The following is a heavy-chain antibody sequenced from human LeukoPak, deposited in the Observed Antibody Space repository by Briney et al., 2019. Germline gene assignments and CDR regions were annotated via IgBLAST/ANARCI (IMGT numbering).Heavy chain of an antibody. J-gene: IGHJ4*02. D-gene: IGHD4-17*01. CDR3: ARDSRGLRISY. Sequence: TSETLSLTCTVSGGSISSYYWSWIRQPPGKGLEWIGEINHSGSTNYNPSLKSRVTISVDTSKNQFSLKLSSVTAADTAVYYCARDSRGLRISYWGQGTLVTVSS. CDR2: INHSGST. V-gene: IGHV4-34*01. CDR1: GGSISSYY.